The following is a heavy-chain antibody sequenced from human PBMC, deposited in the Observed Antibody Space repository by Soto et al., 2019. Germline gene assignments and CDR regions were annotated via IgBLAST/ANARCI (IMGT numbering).Heavy chain of an antibody. D-gene: IGHD4-17*01. V-gene: IGHV3-7*01. CDR3: AREQPLPMTTVPDYYYYMDV. J-gene: IGHJ6*03. Sequence: GGSLRLSCAASGFTFSSYWMSWVRQAPGKGLEWVANIKQDGSEKYYVDSVKGRFTISRDNAKNSLYLQMNSLRAEDTAVYYCAREQPLPMTTVPDYYYYMDVWGKGTTVTVSS. CDR1: GFTFSSYW. CDR2: IKQDGSEK.